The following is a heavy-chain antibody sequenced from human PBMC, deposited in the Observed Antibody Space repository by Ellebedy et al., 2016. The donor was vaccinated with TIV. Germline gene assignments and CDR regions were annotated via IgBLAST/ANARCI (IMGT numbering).Heavy chain of an antibody. Sequence: AASVKVSCKASGYTFTGYYMHWVRQAPGQGLEWMGWINPNSGGTNYAQKFQGWVTMTRDTSISKADMELSRLRSDDTAVYYCARGGGVLRYFDWLRKAFDYWGQGTLVTVSS. J-gene: IGHJ4*02. CDR2: INPNSGGT. CDR3: ARGGGVLRYFDWLRKAFDY. D-gene: IGHD3-9*01. CDR1: GYTFTGYY. V-gene: IGHV1-2*04.